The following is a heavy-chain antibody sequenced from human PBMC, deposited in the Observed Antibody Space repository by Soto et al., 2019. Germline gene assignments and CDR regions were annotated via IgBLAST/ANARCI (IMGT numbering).Heavy chain of an antibody. V-gene: IGHV6-1*01. CDR2: TYYRSKWYN. D-gene: IGHD6-6*01. CDR1: GDSVSSNSAA. J-gene: IGHJ3*02. Sequence: SQTLSLTCAISGDSVSSNSAAWNWIRQSPSRGLEWLGRTYYRSKWYNDYAVSVKSRITINPDTSKNQFSLQLNSVTPEDTAVYYCAREDGYSSSSGGAFDIWGQGTMVTVSS. CDR3: AREDGYSSSSGGAFDI.